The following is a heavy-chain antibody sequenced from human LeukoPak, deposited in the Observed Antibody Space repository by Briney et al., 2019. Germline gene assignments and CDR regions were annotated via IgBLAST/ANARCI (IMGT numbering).Heavy chain of an antibody. CDR1: GFTVSSYE. J-gene: IGHJ3*02. V-gene: IGHV3-48*03. Sequence: GGSLRLSCAASGFTVSSYEMIWVRQAPGKGLKWVSYISSSGTTIYYADSVKGRFTIARDNDKNSLYLQMNSLRAEDTAVYYCATGSYDILTGQEDDAFDIWGQGTMVTVSS. CDR3: ATGSYDILTGQEDDAFDI. D-gene: IGHD3-9*01. CDR2: ISSSGTTI.